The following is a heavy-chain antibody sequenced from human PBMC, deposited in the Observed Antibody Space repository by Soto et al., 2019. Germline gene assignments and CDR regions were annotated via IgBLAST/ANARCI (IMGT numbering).Heavy chain of an antibody. CDR3: ARGYYDFWSGYFTWFDP. J-gene: IGHJ5*02. CDR2: IYYSGST. CDR1: GGSISSGGYY. Sequence: QVQLQESGPGLVKPSQTLSLTCTVSGGSISSGGYYWSWIRQHPGKGLEWIGHIYYSGSTYYNPSLKSRVTISVDTSKNQFSLKLSSVTAADTAVYYCARGYYDFWSGYFTWFDPWGQGTLVTVSS. V-gene: IGHV4-31*03. D-gene: IGHD3-3*01.